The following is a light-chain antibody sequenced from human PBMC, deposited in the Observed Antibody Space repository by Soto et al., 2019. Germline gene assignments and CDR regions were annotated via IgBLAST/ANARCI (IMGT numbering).Light chain of an antibody. V-gene: IGKV3-20*01. CDR3: QQYDFSPPLYT. CDR2: ATS. J-gene: IGKJ2*01. Sequence: EIVLTQSPGTLSLSPGERATLSCRASQSVSSSYLAWYQQKPGQAPRLLIYATSTRAAGIPDRFSGSGSGTDFTLTIDRLELEDFAVYYCQQYDFSPPLYTFGQGTKLEIK. CDR1: QSVSSSY.